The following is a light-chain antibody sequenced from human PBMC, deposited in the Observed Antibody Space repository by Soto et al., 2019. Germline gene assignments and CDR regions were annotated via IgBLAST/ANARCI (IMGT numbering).Light chain of an antibody. V-gene: IGLV1-44*01. CDR2: SSD. CDR1: SSNIGRNT. Sequence: QSVLTQPPSASGTPGQRVTISCFGGSSNIGRNTVDWFQLLPGTAPKLLIYSSDQRPSGVPDRFSGSRSSTSASLAISGPQSEDEADYYCLSKTSSISYVFGTGTKVTVL. CDR3: LSKTSSISYV. J-gene: IGLJ1*01.